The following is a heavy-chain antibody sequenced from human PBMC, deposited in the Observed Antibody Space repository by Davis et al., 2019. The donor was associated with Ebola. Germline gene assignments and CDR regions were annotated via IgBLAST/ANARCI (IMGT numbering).Heavy chain of an antibody. V-gene: IGHV3-23*01. CDR3: ARHAVRITMIVNGWFDP. CDR1: VITFSSYA. CDR2: LSGSGGNT. D-gene: IGHD3-22*01. Sequence: GGSLRLSCADSVITFSSYAMTWVRKAPGKGLEWVSALSGSGGNTYYAASVKGRFTISRDNSKKTMYLQMNSLRGEDTAVYYCARHAVRITMIVNGWFDPWGQGTLVTVSS. J-gene: IGHJ5*02.